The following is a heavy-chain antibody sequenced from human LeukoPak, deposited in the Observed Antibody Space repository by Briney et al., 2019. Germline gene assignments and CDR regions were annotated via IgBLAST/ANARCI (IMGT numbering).Heavy chain of an antibody. J-gene: IGHJ4*02. CDR2: IYHSGST. V-gene: IGHV4-34*01. CDR3: ARGPWNTAMVHLDY. CDR1: GGSFSGYY. D-gene: IGHD5-18*01. Sequence: SETLSLTCAVYGGSFSGYYWSWIRQPPGKGLEWIGYIYHSGSTYYNPSLKSRVTISVDRSKNQFSLKLSSVTAADTAVYYCARGPWNTAMVHLDYWGQGTLVTVSS.